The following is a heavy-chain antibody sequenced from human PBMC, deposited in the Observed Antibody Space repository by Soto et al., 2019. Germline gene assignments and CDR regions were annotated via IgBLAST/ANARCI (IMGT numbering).Heavy chain of an antibody. CDR3: ARNGDIVVVPAAMPDYYYYYYMDV. Sequence: GASVKVSCKASGYTFTSYDINWVRQATGQGLEWMGWMNPNSGNTGYAQKFQGRVTMTRNTSISTAYMELSSLRSEDTAVYYCARNGDIVVVPAAMPDYYYYYYMDVWGKGTTVTVS. CDR1: GYTFTSYD. CDR2: MNPNSGNT. V-gene: IGHV1-8*01. D-gene: IGHD2-2*01. J-gene: IGHJ6*03.